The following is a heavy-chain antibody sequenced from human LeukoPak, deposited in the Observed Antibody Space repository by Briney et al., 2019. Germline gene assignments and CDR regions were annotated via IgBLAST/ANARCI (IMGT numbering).Heavy chain of an antibody. Sequence: SETLSLTCTVSGGSISSSSYYWGWIRQPPGKGLEWIGSIYYSGSTYYNPSLKSRVTISVDTSKNQFSLKLSSVTAADTAVYYCARDWVVVVPAAISGYYYMDVWGKGTTVTVSS. D-gene: IGHD2-2*02. J-gene: IGHJ6*03. V-gene: IGHV4-39*07. CDR2: IYYSGST. CDR1: GGSISSSSYY. CDR3: ARDWVVVVPAAISGYYYMDV.